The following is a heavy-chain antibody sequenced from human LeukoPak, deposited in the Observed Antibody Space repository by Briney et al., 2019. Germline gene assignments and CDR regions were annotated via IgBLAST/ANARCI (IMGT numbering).Heavy chain of an antibody. J-gene: IGHJ4*02. CDR1: GFTFSSYG. Sequence: PGGSLRLSCAASGFTFSSYGMHWVRQAPGKGLEWVAVISYDGSNKYYADSVKGRFTISRDNSKNTLYLQMNSLRAEDTAVYYCAKDLTPAMVRGVSYFDYWGQGTLVTVSS. CDR2: ISYDGSNK. D-gene: IGHD3-10*01. CDR3: AKDLTPAMVRGVSYFDY. V-gene: IGHV3-30*18.